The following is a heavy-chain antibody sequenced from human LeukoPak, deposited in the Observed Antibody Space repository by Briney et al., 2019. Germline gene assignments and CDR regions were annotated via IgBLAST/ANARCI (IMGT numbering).Heavy chain of an antibody. J-gene: IGHJ4*02. CDR1: GFTFSSYG. D-gene: IGHD2-15*01. CDR3: AKARGLCSGGSCYSYYFGY. CDR2: ISYDGSNK. V-gene: IGHV3-30*18. Sequence: PGGSLRLSCAASGFTFSSYGMHWVRQAPGKGLEWVAVISYDGSNKYYADSVKGRFTISRDNSKNTLYLQMNSLRAEDTAVYYCAKARGLCSGGSCYSYYFGYWGQGTLVTVSS.